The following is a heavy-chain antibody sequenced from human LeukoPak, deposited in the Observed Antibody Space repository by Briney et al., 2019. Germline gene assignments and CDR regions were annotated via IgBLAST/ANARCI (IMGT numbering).Heavy chain of an antibody. Sequence: GGSLRLSCAASGFTFSSYDMHWVRQPTGKGLEWVSAIGTAGDTYYSHSVKGRFTISRENAKNSLYLHMNSLSAGDTAVYYCARDPRGPTGYDNSGRDSFDYWGQGTLVTVSS. V-gene: IGHV3-13*01. D-gene: IGHD3-22*01. CDR3: ARDPRGPTGYDNSGRDSFDY. CDR1: GFTFSSYD. J-gene: IGHJ4*02. CDR2: IGTAGDT.